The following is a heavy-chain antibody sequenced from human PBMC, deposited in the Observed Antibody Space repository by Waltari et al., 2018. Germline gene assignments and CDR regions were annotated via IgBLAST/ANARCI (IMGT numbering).Heavy chain of an antibody. Sequence: QVQLVESGGALVKPGGSVRLSCAASGFTFCAYYMSWIRQAPGKWLEWFSYISSNSGTAINYADSVIGRFTISRDNAKNSLYLQMNSLRVEDTAFYYCARAESYSDYDYSRLYFDWWGPGTLVTVSS. CDR3: ARAESYSDYDYSRLYFDW. J-gene: IGHJ4*02. CDR2: ISSNSGTAI. V-gene: IGHV3-11*04. CDR1: GFTFCAYY. D-gene: IGHD5-12*01.